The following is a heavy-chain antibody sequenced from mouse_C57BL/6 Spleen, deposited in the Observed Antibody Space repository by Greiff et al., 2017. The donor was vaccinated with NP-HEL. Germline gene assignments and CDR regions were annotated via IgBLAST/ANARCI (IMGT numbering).Heavy chain of an antibody. V-gene: IGHV1-15*01. CDR3: TRPYYGSRGFAY. D-gene: IGHD1-1*01. CDR2: IDPETGGT. CDR1: GYTFTDYE. Sequence: VKLVESGAELVRPGASVTLSCKASGYTFTDYEMHWVKQTPVHGLEWIGAIDPETGGTAYNQKFKGKAILTADKSSSTAYMELRSLTSEDSAVYYCTRPYYGSRGFAYWGQGTLVTVSA. J-gene: IGHJ3*01.